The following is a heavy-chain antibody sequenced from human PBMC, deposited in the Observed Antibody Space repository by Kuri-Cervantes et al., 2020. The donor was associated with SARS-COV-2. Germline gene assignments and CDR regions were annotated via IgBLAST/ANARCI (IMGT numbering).Heavy chain of an antibody. CDR1: GYSFRSYG. CDR2: INSYNNQI. CDR3: ARAEHLLTTVIAFDY. V-gene: IGHV1-18*04. Sequence: ASVKVSCKASGYSFRSYGIIWVRQAPGQGLEWMTWINSYNNQIESSQNFQGRVTITRDTSASTAYMELSSLRSEDTAVYYCARAEHLLTTVIAFDYWGQGTLVTVSS. J-gene: IGHJ4*02. D-gene: IGHD4-17*01.